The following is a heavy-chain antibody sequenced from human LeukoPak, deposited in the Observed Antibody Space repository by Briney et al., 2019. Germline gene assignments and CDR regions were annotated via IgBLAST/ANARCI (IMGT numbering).Heavy chain of an antibody. CDR1: GYTFTGYY. CDR2: INPNSGST. V-gene: IGHV1-2*02. D-gene: IGHD2-8*01. Sequence: ASVKVSCKASGYTFTGYYMRWVRQAPGQGLEWMGWINPNSGSTNYAQKFRGRVTMTRAESISTAYMELSILTSDDTAVYFCARSAEHCNNGVCFTDYYMDVWGKGPTVSVSS. CDR3: ARSAEHCNNGVCFTDYYMDV. J-gene: IGHJ6*03.